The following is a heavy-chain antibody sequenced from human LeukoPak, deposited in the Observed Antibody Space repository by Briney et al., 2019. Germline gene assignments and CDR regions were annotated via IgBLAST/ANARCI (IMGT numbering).Heavy chain of an antibody. Sequence: GGSLRLSCAASGFTFSSYGMHWVRQAPGKGLEWVAVIWYGGSNKYYADSVKGRFTISRDNAKNSLYLQMNSLRAEDTAVYYCAREGDTAMVTGFDYWGQGTLVTVSS. CDR3: AREGDTAMVTGFDY. CDR1: GFTFSSYG. D-gene: IGHD5-18*01. V-gene: IGHV3-33*08. J-gene: IGHJ4*02. CDR2: IWYGGSNK.